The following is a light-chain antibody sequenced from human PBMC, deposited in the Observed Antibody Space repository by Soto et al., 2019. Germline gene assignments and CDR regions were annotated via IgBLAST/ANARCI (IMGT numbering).Light chain of an antibody. CDR3: QQYNNWPPIT. Sequence: EIVMTQSPATLSVSPGERATLSCRASQSVSSNLAWYQQKPGQAPRLLIYGASTRATGIPARFSGSGSGTEFALTISRLQSEDFADYYCQQYNNWPPITFGQGTRLEIK. CDR2: GAS. J-gene: IGKJ5*01. CDR1: QSVSSN. V-gene: IGKV3-15*01.